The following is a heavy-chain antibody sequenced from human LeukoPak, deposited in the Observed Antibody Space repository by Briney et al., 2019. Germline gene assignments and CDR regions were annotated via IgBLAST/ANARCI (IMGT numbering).Heavy chain of an antibody. D-gene: IGHD6-13*01. CDR1: GASISSYY. J-gene: IGHJ4*02. V-gene: IGHV4-59*08. CDR3: ARSSGQLGYFDY. CDR2: IYYSGTT. Sequence: SETLSLTCTVSGASISSYYWSWIRQPPGKGLEWIGYIYYSGTTNYNPSLKSRVTISVDTSKNQFSLKLRSVTAADTAVYYCARSSGQLGYFDYWGQGTLVTVSS.